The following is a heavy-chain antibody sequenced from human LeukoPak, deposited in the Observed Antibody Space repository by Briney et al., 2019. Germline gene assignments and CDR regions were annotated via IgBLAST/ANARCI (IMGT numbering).Heavy chain of an antibody. Sequence: PGGSLRLSCAASGFTFSSYGMHWVRQAPGKGLEWVAFIRYGGSNKYYADSVKGRFTISRDNSKNTLCLQMNSLRAEDTAVYYCAKEPLRGSYPDYWGQGTLVTVSS. D-gene: IGHD1-26*01. CDR2: IRYGGSNK. J-gene: IGHJ4*02. V-gene: IGHV3-30*02. CDR1: GFTFSSYG. CDR3: AKEPLRGSYPDY.